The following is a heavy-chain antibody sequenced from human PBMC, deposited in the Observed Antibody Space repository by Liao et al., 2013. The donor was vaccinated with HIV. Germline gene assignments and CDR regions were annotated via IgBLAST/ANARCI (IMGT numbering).Heavy chain of an antibody. CDR1: GGSINSGSYY. CDR2: IYTTGNT. Sequence: QVQLQESGPGLVKPSQTLSLTCTVSGGSINSGSYYWSWIRQPAGRGLEWIGRIYTTGNTNYNPSLNSRVAMSVDTSKNQFSLKLSSVTAADTAVYYCARGSIAVPGSFDSWGQGTLVTVSS. CDR3: ARGSIAVPGSFDS. V-gene: IGHV4-61*02. J-gene: IGHJ4*02. D-gene: IGHD6-13*01.